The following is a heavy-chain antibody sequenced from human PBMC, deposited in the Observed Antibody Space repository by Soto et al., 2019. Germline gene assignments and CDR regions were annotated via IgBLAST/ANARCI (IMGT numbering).Heavy chain of an antibody. CDR2: IIPIFGTA. J-gene: IGHJ2*01. CDR1: GGTFSSYA. V-gene: IGHV1-69*12. D-gene: IGHD4-17*01. CDR3: ATTTVVTPYGYFDL. Sequence: QVQLVQSGAEVKKPGSSVKVSCKASGGTFSSYAISWVRQAPGQGLEWMGGIIPIFGTANYAQKFQGRVTISADDSTSTAYMGLGSLGSEDTAVYYCATTTVVTPYGYFDLWGRGTLGTVSS.